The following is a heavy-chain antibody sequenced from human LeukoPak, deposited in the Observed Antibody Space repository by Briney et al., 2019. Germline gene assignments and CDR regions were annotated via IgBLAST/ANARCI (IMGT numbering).Heavy chain of an antibody. CDR2: IYYSGST. V-gene: IGHV4-59*08. J-gene: IGHJ2*01. D-gene: IGHD3-10*01. CDR3: ARLRGTRDWYFDL. CDR1: GGSISSYY. Sequence: PSETLSLTRTVSGGSISSYYWSWIRQPPGKGLEWIGYIYYSGSTNYNPSLKSRVTISVDTSKNQFSLKLSSVTAADTAVYYCARLRGTRDWYFDLWGRGTLVTVSS.